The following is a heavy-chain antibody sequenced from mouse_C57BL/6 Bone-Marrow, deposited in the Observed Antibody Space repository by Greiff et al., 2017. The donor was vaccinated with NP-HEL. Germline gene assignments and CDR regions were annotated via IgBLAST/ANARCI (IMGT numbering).Heavy chain of an antibody. V-gene: IGHV2-2*01. Sequence: VQLQQSGPGLVQPSQCLSITCTVSGFSLTSYGVHWVRQSPGKGLEWLGVICSGGSTDYNAAVISRLSISKDNSKSHVFFKMNRLQAYDTAIYYCAREVWYGAMGYWGQGTSVTVAS. CDR2: ICSGGST. J-gene: IGHJ4*01. CDR1: GFSLTSYG. D-gene: IGHD2-10*02. CDR3: AREVWYGAMGY.